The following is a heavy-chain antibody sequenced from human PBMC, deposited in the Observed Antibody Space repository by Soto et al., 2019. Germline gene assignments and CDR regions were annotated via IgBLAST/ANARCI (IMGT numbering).Heavy chain of an antibody. CDR1: GFTSSSYA. CDR3: ARSDSSSPGPFDY. CDR2: ISYDGSNK. Sequence: GGSLRLSCAASGFTSSSYAMHWVRQAPGKGLEWVAVISYDGSNKYYADSVKGRFTISRDNSKNTLYLQMNSLRAEDTAVYYCARSDSSSPGPFDYWGQGTLVTVSS. V-gene: IGHV3-30-3*01. J-gene: IGHJ4*02. D-gene: IGHD6-6*01.